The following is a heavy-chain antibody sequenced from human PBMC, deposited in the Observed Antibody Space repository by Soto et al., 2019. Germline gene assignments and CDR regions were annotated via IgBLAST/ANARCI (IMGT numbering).Heavy chain of an antibody. Sequence: GGSLRLSCATSGFTLSNFAMSWVRQAPGKGLEWVSVVSGSGVTTKYADSVKGRFIISKDTPQNTLSLQMHSLRVEDTGVYYCVKGRFRCLNNGNFDFWGQGTLVTVSS. CDR3: VKGRFRCLNNGNFDF. CDR1: GFTLSNFA. CDR2: VSGSGVTT. D-gene: IGHD3-3*01. J-gene: IGHJ4*02. V-gene: IGHV3-23*01.